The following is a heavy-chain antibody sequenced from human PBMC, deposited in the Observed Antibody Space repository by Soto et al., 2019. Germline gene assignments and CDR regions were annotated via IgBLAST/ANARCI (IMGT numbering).Heavy chain of an antibody. V-gene: IGHV3-23*01. CDR3: AKDLESCSSTSCYPGGLDP. CDR2: ISGSGGST. J-gene: IGHJ5*02. D-gene: IGHD2-2*01. CDR1: GFTFSSYA. Sequence: TGGSLRLSCAASGFTFSSYAMSWVRQAPGKGLEWVSAISGSGGSTYYADSVKGRFTISRDNSKNTLYLQMNSLRAEDTAVYYCAKDLESCSSTSCYPGGLDPWGQGTLVTVSS.